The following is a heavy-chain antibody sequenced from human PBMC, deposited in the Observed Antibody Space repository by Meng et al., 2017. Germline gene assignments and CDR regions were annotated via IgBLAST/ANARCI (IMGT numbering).Heavy chain of an antibody. V-gene: IGHV3-15*01. Sequence: QLGGSGGGLVKPGGSLGLSCVASGLRFTDAWMSWVRQAPGKGLEWVGRIKRNRDGGTIDYAARVKGRFTISRDESKNTLYLQMDSLITEDTAVYFCATGAAAADHWGQGTLVTVSS. CDR1: GLRFTDAW. J-gene: IGHJ4*02. CDR2: IKRNRDGGTI. CDR3: ATGAAAADH. D-gene: IGHD6-13*01.